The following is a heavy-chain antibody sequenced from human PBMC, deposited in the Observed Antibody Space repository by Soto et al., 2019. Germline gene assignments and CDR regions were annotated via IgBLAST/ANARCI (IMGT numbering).Heavy chain of an antibody. CDR2: IIPIFGTA. D-gene: IGHD2-15*01. CDR3: ARTPFGDCSGGSCSDYYYYGMDV. J-gene: IGHJ6*02. Sequence: SVKVSCKASGGTFSSYASSWVRQAPGQGLEWMGGIIPIFGTANYAQKSQGRVTITADKSTSTAYMELSSLRSEDTAVYYCARTPFGDCSGGSCSDYYYYGMDVRGQGTNVTVSS. CDR1: GGTFSSYA. V-gene: IGHV1-69*06.